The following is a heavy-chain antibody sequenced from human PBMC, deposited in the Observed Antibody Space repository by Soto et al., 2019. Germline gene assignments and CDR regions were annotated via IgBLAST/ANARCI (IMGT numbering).Heavy chain of an antibody. CDR2: MYFGGSF. CDR1: GASVSNGY. J-gene: IGHJ4*02. D-gene: IGHD3-22*01. CDR3: AGSYYDSTGYTTYYFDS. Sequence: SETLSLTCTVSGASVSNGYWSWIRKPPGKGLEWLGFMYFGGSFNYNPSLTSRVTISVETSKDQFSVKLTSVTAADTAVYYCAGSYYDSTGYTTYYFDSWGQGILVTVSS. V-gene: IGHV4-59*02.